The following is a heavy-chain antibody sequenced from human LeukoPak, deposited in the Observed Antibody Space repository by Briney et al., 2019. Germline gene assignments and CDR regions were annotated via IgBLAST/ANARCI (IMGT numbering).Heavy chain of an antibody. D-gene: IGHD6-6*01. CDR3: TGQEYSSSPGDY. Sequence: GGSPKLSCAASGFTFSGSAMHWVRQAPGKGLEWVGRIRIKANNYATAYAASVKGRFTISRDDSRNTAYLQMNSLKTEDTALYYCTGQEYSSSPGDYWGQGTLVTVSS. CDR2: IRIKANNYAT. CDR1: GFTFSGSA. J-gene: IGHJ4*02. V-gene: IGHV3-73*01.